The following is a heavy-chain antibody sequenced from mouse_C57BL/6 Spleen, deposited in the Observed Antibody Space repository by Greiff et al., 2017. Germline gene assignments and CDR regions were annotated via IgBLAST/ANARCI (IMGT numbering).Heavy chain of an antibody. Sequence: EVHLVESGGGLVKPGGSLKLSCAASGFTFSDYGMHWVRQAPEKGLEWVAYISSGSSTIYYADTVKGRFTISRDNAKNTLFLQMTSLRSEDTAMYYCAGGYCSSPFAYWGPGTLVTVSA. J-gene: IGHJ3*01. CDR3: AGGYCSSPFAY. D-gene: IGHD1-1*01. CDR1: GFTFSDYG. V-gene: IGHV5-17*01. CDR2: ISSGSSTI.